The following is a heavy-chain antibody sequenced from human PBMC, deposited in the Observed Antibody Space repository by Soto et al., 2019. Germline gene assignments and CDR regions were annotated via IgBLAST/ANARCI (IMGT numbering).Heavy chain of an antibody. D-gene: IGHD3-10*01. CDR2: MNEDGGTT. CDR1: GFTLSSYW. J-gene: IGHJ6*02. CDR3: ASDLSGRADV. V-gene: IGHV3-74*01. Sequence: LRLFCAASGFTLSSYWMHWVRQAPGKGLVWVSRMNEDGGTTDYADSVKGRFTISRDNAKNTLYLQMNSLRVEDTAVYYCASDLSGRADVWGQGTTVTVSS.